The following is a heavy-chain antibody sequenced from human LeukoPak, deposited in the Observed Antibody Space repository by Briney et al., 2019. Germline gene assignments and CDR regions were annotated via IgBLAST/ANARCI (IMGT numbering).Heavy chain of an antibody. Sequence: GGSLRLSCAASGFTFSSYAMHWVRQAPGKGLEWVAVMSYDGSNKYYADSVKGRFTISRDNAKNSLYLQMNSLRAEDTAVYYCASHGGHDYFDYWGQGTLVTVSS. V-gene: IGHV3-30-3*01. CDR3: ASHGGHDYFDY. D-gene: IGHD5-12*01. CDR2: MSYDGSNK. CDR1: GFTFSSYA. J-gene: IGHJ4*02.